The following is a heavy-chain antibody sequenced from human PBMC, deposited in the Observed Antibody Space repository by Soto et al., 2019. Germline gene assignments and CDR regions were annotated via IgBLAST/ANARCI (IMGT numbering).Heavy chain of an antibody. CDR1: GFTFSSYA. V-gene: IGHV3-30-3*01. J-gene: IGHJ4*02. CDR2: ISYDGSNK. D-gene: IGHD6-13*01. CDR3: ARAARRDSSSWYFDY. Sequence: QVQLVESGGGVVQPGRSLTLSCAASGFTFSSYAVHWVRQAPGKGLEWVAVISYDGSNKYYADSVKGRFTISRDNSKNTLYLQMNSLRAEDTAVYHCARAARRDSSSWYFDYWGQGTLVTVSS.